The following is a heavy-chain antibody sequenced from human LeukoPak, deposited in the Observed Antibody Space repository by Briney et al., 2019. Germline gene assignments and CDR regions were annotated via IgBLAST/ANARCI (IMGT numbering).Heavy chain of an antibody. Sequence: GGSLRLSCAASGLTFDDYTMHWVRQAPGKGLEWVSLISWDGGSTYYAESVKGRFTISRDNSKNSLYLQMNSLRSEDTALYFCAKDSVRGVFDYWGQGTLVTVSS. V-gene: IGHV3-43*01. CDR2: ISWDGGST. J-gene: IGHJ4*02. D-gene: IGHD3-10*01. CDR3: AKDSVRGVFDY. CDR1: GLTFDDYT.